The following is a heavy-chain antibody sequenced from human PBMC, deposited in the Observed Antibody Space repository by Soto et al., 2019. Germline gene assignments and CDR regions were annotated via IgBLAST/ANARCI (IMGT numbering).Heavy chain of an antibody. V-gene: IGHV1-69*08. Sequence: QVQLVQSGAEVKKPGSSVKVSCKASGGTFSSYTISWVRQAPGQGLEWMGRIIPILGIANYAQKFQGRVTITADKSTRTAYMELSSLRSEDTAVYYCARDKDYYGSGSYYNVGFWFDPWGQGTLVTVSS. CDR3: ARDKDYYGSGSYYNVGFWFDP. D-gene: IGHD3-10*01. CDR1: GGTFSSYT. CDR2: IIPILGIA. J-gene: IGHJ5*02.